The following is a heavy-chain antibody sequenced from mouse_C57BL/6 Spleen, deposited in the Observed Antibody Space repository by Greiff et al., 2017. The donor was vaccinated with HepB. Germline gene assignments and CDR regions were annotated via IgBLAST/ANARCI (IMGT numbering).Heavy chain of an antibody. Sequence: EVKLQESGPGLVKPSQSLSLTCSVTGYSITSGYYWNWIRQFPGNKLEWMGYISYDGSNNYNPSLKNRISITRDTSKNQFFLKLNSVTTEDTATYYCAREGLTRYFDVWGTGTTVTVSS. J-gene: IGHJ1*03. CDR3: AREGLTRYFDV. V-gene: IGHV3-6*01. CDR1: GYSITSGYY. CDR2: ISYDGSN. D-gene: IGHD3-1*01.